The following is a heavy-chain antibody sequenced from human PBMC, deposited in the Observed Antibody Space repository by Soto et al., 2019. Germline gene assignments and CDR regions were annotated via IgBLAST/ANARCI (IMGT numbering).Heavy chain of an antibody. CDR1: GGSISSYY. CDR3: ARDSAGSYFDY. CDR2: IYYSGST. J-gene: IGHJ4*01. Sequence: SETLCLTCTVAGGSISSYYWSWIRQPPGKGLEWIAYIYYSGSTNYNPSLKSRVTISIDTSKNQFSLRLSSVTAADTAVSYLARDSAGSYFDYLRNRTLVIVSS. V-gene: IGHV4-59*01. D-gene: IGHD2-15*01.